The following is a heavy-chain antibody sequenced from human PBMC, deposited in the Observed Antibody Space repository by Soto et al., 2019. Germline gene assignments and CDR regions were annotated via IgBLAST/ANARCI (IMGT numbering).Heavy chain of an antibody. J-gene: IGHJ3*02. V-gene: IGHV4-59*08. CDR2: IYYSGST. D-gene: IGHD3-10*01. Sequence: SETLSLTCTVSGGSISSYYWSWIRQPPGKGLEWIGYIYYSGSTNYNPSLKSRVTISVDTSKNQFSLKLSSVTAADTAVYYCARHFRAPRTLRITMVRGQSEGDAFDIWGQGTMVTVSS. CDR3: ARHFRAPRTLRITMVRGQSEGDAFDI. CDR1: GGSISSYY.